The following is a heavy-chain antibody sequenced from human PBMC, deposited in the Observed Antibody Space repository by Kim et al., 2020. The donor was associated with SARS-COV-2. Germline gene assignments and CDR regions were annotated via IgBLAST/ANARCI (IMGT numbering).Heavy chain of an antibody. CDR3: AKDFLGDSYGELGYFDY. CDR2: ISGSGGST. J-gene: IGHJ4*02. CDR1: GFTFSSYA. D-gene: IGHD5-18*01. V-gene: IGHV3-23*01. Sequence: GGSLRLSCAASGFTFSSYAMSWVRQAPGKGLEWVSAISGSGGSTYYADSVKGRFTISRDNSKNTLYLQMNSLRAEDTAVYYCAKDFLGDSYGELGYFDYWGQGTLVTVSS.